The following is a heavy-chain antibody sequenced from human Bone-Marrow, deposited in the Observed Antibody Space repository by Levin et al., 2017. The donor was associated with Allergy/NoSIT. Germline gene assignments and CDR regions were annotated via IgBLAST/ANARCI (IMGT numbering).Heavy chain of an antibody. CDR1: GFAFGSFG. J-gene: IGHJ4*02. CDR2: ISKDGFDK. Sequence: PGGSLRLSCETSGFAFGSFGLDWVRQAPGKGLEWVAQISKDGFDKNYSDSVKGRFTISRDNSKNTLFLQMNSLRTDDTAVYFCGKGVQYLDYLIDSWGQGTLVTVSP. CDR3: GKGVQYLDYLIDS. D-gene: IGHD1-1*01. V-gene: IGHV3-30*18.